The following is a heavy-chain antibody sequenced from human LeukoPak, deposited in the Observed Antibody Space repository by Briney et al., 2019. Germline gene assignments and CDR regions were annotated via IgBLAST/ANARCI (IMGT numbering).Heavy chain of an antibody. CDR2: ISSGRYST. D-gene: IGHD4-17*01. CDR3: ARDDPSNDYGDFDY. J-gene: IGHJ4*02. V-gene: IGHV3-11*01. Sequence: GGSLRLSCAASGFSFSEHYMAWIRQAPGKGLQWLGYISSGRYSTYYAESVKGRITISRDNAKNSVHLQMSSLTVDDTAVYYCARDDPSNDYGDFDYWGQGTLVTVSS. CDR1: GFSFSEHY.